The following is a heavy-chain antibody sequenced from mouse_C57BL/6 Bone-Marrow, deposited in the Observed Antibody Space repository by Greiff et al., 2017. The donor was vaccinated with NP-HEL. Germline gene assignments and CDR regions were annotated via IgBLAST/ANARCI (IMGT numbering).Heavy chain of an antibody. CDR1: GFTFSDYY. CDR2: ISNGGGST. CDR3: ARRWAMDY. D-gene: IGHD1-1*02. V-gene: IGHV5-12*01. J-gene: IGHJ4*01. Sequence: EVKLVESGGGLVQPGGSLKLSCAASGFTFSDYYMYWVRQTPEKRLEWVAYISNGGGSTYYPDTVKGRFTISRDNAKNTLYLQMSRLKSEDTAMYYCARRWAMDYWGQGTSVTVSS.